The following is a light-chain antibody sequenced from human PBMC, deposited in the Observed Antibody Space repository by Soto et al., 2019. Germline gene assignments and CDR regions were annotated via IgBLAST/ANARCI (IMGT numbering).Light chain of an antibody. CDR1: QSVGGNP. V-gene: IGKV3-20*01. CDR2: DTS. CDR3: QQYQNSPRT. Sequence: PGERATVSCRASQSVGGNPLAWYQQRPGQAPRLLIYDTSKRATGIPDRFSGSGSGTDFTLTISRLEPADFAVYYCQQYQNSPRTFGQGTKVDIK. J-gene: IGKJ1*01.